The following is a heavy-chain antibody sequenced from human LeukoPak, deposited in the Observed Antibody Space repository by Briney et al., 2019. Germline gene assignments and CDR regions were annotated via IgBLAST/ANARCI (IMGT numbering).Heavy chain of an antibody. CDR3: AKVRDRLSSFYPAA. J-gene: IGHJ4*02. D-gene: IGHD6-13*01. V-gene: IGHV1-2*02. CDR1: GYSFTHYY. CDR2: INPHSGGR. Sequence: ASVKVSCKASGYSFTHYYIHWVRQAPGQGLEWRGWINPHSGGRNLAQKFQGRVTMTRDTSITTAYLELSGLTADDTAMYYCAKVRDRLSSFYPAAWGQGTLVSVSS.